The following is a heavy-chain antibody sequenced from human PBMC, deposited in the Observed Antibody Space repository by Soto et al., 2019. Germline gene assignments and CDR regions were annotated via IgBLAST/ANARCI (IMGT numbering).Heavy chain of an antibody. Sequence: ASVKVSCKASGYTFTSYGISWVRQAPGQGLEWMGWISAYNGNTNYAQKLQGRVTMTTDTSTSTAYMELRSLRSDDTAVYYCATTGQYCSGGSCYANWFDPWGQGTLVTSPQ. V-gene: IGHV1-18*01. CDR1: GYTFTSYG. CDR3: ATTGQYCSGGSCYANWFDP. CDR2: ISAYNGNT. J-gene: IGHJ5*02. D-gene: IGHD2-15*01.